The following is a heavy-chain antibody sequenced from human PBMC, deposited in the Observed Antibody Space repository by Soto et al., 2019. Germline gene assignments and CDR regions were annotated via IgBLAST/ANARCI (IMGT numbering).Heavy chain of an antibody. V-gene: IGHV4-59*12. CDR3: ARVPDR. CDR1: GGSISSYY. J-gene: IGHJ5*02. Sequence: SETLSLTCTASGGSISSYYWSWIRQSPGKGVEWIGYIYYSGSTNYNPSLKSRVTISVDRSKNQFSLKLSSVTAADTAVYYCARVPDRWGQGTLVTVSS. CDR2: IYYSGST. D-gene: IGHD2-2*01.